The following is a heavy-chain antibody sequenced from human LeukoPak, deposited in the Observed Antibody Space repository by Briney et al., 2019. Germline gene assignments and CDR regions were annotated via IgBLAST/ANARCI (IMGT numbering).Heavy chain of an antibody. J-gene: IGHJ6*02. D-gene: IGHD3-9*01. Sequence: SETLSLTRTVSGGSISSYYWSWIRQPPGKGLEWIGYIYYSGSTNYNPSLKSRVTISVDTSKNQFSLKLSSVTAADTAVYYCARLVNYDILTGYKYYYGMDVWGQGTTVTVSS. CDR1: GGSISSYY. V-gene: IGHV4-59*08. CDR3: ARLVNYDILTGYKYYYGMDV. CDR2: IYYSGST.